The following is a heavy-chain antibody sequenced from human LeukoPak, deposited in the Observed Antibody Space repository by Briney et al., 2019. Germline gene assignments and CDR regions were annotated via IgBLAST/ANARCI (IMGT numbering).Heavy chain of an antibody. CDR2: INSDGSST. V-gene: IGHV3-74*01. CDR3: ASFGFCSGGICYGKYSES. CDR1: GFTFRTYW. Sequence: GGSLRLSCAASGFTFRTYWMHWVRQAPGKGLVWVSCINSDGSSTGYADSVKGRFTISRDNAKNTLYLQMNSLRAEDTAVYYCASFGFCSGGICYGKYSESWGQGTLVTVSS. D-gene: IGHD2-15*01. J-gene: IGHJ4*02.